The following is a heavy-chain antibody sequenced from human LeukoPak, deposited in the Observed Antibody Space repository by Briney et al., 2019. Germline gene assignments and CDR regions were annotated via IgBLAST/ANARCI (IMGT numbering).Heavy chain of an antibody. D-gene: IGHD6-19*01. V-gene: IGHV1-69*06. CDR2: IIPIFGTA. CDR3: ARDGGAVAGTGNY. Sequence: SVKVSCKASGCTFSSYAISWVRQAPGQGLEWMGGIIPIFGTANYAQKFQGRVTITADKSTSTAYMELSSLRSEDTAVYYCARDGGAVAGTGNYWGQGTLVTVSS. J-gene: IGHJ4*02. CDR1: GCTFSSYA.